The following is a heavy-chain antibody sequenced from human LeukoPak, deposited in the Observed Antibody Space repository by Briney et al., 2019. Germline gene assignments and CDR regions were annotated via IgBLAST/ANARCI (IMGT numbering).Heavy chain of an antibody. D-gene: IGHD5-24*01. CDR2: IYTSGST. CDR1: GGSISSGSYY. V-gene: IGHV4-61*02. Sequence: SETLSLTCTVSGGSISSGSYYWSWIRQPAGKGLEWIGRIYTSGSTNYNPSLKSRVTISVDTSKNQFSLKLSSVTAADTAVYYCARDGYNYDAFDIWGQGTMVTVSS. J-gene: IGHJ3*02. CDR3: ARDGYNYDAFDI.